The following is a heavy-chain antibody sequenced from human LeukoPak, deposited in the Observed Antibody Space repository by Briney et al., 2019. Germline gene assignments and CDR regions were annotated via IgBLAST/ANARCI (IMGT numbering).Heavy chain of an antibody. V-gene: IGHV3-23*01. CDR1: GFTFSNHA. CDR2: ILGSGGAT. CDR3: AKDETLSGVNYFAS. Sequence: GGSLRLSRSASGFTFSNHAMSWVRQAPGKGLEWVSGILGSGGATFYADSVEGRFTISRDNSKNTLYLLMNSLRAEDTAVYYCAKDETLSGVNYFASWGQGTLVTVSS. D-gene: IGHD3-10*01. J-gene: IGHJ4*02.